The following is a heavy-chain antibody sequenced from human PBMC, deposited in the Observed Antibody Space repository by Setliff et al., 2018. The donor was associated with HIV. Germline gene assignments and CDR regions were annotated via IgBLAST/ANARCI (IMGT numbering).Heavy chain of an antibody. V-gene: IGHV3-73*01. CDR1: GFRVTDTY. CDR2: IRSKANNYAT. J-gene: IGHJ4*02. Sequence: GGSLRLSCGASGFRVTDTYMAWVRQAPGKGLEWVGRIRSKANNYATEYGAPVKGRFIISRDDSKNMAYLQMNSLRTEDTAIYYCTRHRGSFDYWGLGTLVTVSS. D-gene: IGHD1-26*01. CDR3: TRHRGSFDY.